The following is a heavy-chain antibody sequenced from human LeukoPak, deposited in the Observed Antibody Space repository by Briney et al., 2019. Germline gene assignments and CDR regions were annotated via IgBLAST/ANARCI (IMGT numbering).Heavy chain of an antibody. CDR3: AKSLGLMMTTDFDY. CDR2: IYTSGST. J-gene: IGHJ4*02. Sequence: SETLSLTCTVSGGSISSYYWSWLRQPAGKGLEWIGRIYTSGSTNYNPSLKSRVTMSVETSKNQFSLKGSSVTAADTAVYYCAKSLGLMMTTDFDYWGQGTLVTVSS. D-gene: IGHD4-17*01. CDR1: GGSISSYY. V-gene: IGHV4-4*07.